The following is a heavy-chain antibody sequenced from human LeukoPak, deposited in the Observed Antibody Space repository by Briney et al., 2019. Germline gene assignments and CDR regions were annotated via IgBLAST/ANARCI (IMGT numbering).Heavy chain of an antibody. D-gene: IGHD2-2*01. CDR3: ARAKDGSRNTCPCDI. CDR1: GFTFDDYG. J-gene: IGHJ3*02. V-gene: IGHV3-20*04. Sequence: GGSLRLSCAASGFTFDDYGMSWVRQAPGKGLEWVSGINWNSGSTGYAGSVKGRFTISRDNAKNSLYLQMNSLRAEDTALYYCARAKDGSRNTCPCDIWGQGTMVTVSS. CDR2: INWNSGST.